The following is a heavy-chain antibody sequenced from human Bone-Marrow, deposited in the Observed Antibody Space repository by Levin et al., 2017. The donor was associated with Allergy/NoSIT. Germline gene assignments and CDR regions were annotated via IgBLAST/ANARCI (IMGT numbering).Heavy chain of an antibody. V-gene: IGHV3-74*01. CDR2: IQSNGKT. Sequence: GESLKISCAASGFTFSTYWMHWVRQAPGKGLVWVSRIQSNGKTNYADSVKGRFTISRDNAKNTLYLQMNSLTVEDTAVYYCARDRFYSDSGSNFSWFDPRGQGTLVNVSP. J-gene: IGHJ5*02. CDR1: GFTFSTYW. D-gene: IGHD3-10*01. CDR3: ARDRFYSDSGSNFSWFDP.